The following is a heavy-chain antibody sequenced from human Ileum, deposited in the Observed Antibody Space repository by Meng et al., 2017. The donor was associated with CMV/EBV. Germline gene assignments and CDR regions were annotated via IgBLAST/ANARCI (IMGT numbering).Heavy chain of an antibody. CDR3: ARWVPGSPGFDF. Sequence: QEPGPGPLNPSDPLSLTCIVSVDYTNKKYWNWVRQPAGKGLEWIGRIHSTGDTYYNPSLKSRVTISIDTSKNQFFLNLNSVTAADTAMYYCARWVPGSPGFDFWGHGTLVTVSS. CDR1: VDYTNKKY. J-gene: IGHJ4*01. CDR2: IHSTGDT. D-gene: IGHD1-1*01. V-gene: IGHV4-4*07.